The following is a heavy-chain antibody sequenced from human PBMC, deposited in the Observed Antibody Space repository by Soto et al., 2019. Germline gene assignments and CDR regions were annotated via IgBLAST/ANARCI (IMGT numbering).Heavy chain of an antibody. CDR2: ISNDGNNK. Sequence: GGSQILCYAGSGFSFRITDLLWGRIAPGRGLEWVAVISNDGNNKYYADSVKGRFTLSRDNSKNMVYLQMDSLRVEDTAVYFCAKDHQTYNWDYLFDSWGPGTLVTVSS. J-gene: IGHJ4*02. CDR1: GFSFRITD. V-gene: IGHV3-30*18. CDR3: AKDHQTYNWDYLFDS. D-gene: IGHD1-7*01.